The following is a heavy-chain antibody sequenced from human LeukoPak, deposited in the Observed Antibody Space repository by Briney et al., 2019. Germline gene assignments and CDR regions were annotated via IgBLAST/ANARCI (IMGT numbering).Heavy chain of an antibody. CDR1: GFTFSSYS. Sequence: GGSLRLSCAASGFTFSSYSMNWVRQAPGKGLEWVSYISSSSSTIYYADSVKGRFTISRDNAKNSLYLQMNSLRDEDTAVYYCAGGRYSSSWDIFDYWGQGTLVTVSS. V-gene: IGHV3-48*02. D-gene: IGHD6-13*01. CDR2: ISSSSSTI. CDR3: AGGRYSSSWDIFDY. J-gene: IGHJ4*02.